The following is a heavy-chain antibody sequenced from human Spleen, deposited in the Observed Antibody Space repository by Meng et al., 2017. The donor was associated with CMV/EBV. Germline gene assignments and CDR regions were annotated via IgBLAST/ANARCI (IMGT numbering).Heavy chain of an antibody. Sequence: TVTGHYMHWVQQAPGQGLEWMGFINPKSGGTSYAQRFQGRVTLTSDRSISTVYVELSRLSSDDTAVYYCARTLGFSSGWRDTFDIWGQGTMVTVSS. D-gene: IGHD6-19*01. V-gene: IGHV1-2*02. CDR3: ARTLGFSSGWRDTFDI. CDR2: INPKSGGT. CDR1: TVTGHY. J-gene: IGHJ3*02.